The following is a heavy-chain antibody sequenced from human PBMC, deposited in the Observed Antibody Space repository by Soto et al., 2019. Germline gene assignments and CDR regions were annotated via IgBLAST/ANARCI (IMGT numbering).Heavy chain of an antibody. CDR2: ISGSGGST. CDR3: AKGPGGYCTNGVCYLGY. V-gene: IGHV3-23*01. J-gene: IGHJ4*02. Sequence: PGGSLRLSCAASGFTFSSYAMSWVRQAPGKGLEWVSAISGSGGSTYYADSVKGRFTISRDNSKNTLYLQMNSLRAEDTAVYYCAKGPGGYCTNGVCYLGYWGQGTLVTVSS. CDR1: GFTFSSYA. D-gene: IGHD2-8*01.